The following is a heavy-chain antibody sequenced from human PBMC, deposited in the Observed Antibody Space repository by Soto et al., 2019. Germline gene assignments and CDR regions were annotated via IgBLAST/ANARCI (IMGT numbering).Heavy chain of an antibody. D-gene: IGHD3-3*01. CDR1: GFTFSSYG. J-gene: IGHJ6*02. V-gene: IGHV3-33*01. CDR3: ARDTKTYYDFWSGYYWGGHYYYYYGMDV. CDR2: IWYDGSNK. Sequence: GGSLRLSCAASGFTFSSYGMHWVRQAPGKGLEWVAVIWYDGSNKYYADSVKGRFTISRDNSKNTLYLQMNSLRAEDTAVYYCARDTKTYYDFWSGYYWGGHYYYYYGMDVWGQGTTVTVSS.